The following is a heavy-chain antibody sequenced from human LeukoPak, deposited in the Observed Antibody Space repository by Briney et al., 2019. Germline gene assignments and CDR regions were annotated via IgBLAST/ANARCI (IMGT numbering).Heavy chain of an antibody. CDR1: GFTFSNYA. CDR3: AKRLHDFPLDY. Sequence: PGGSLRLSCAASGFTFSNYAMNWVRQAPGKGLEWVSSISANGGETHYADSVKGRFTISRDNSKNTLYLQINNPRVEDTAVYYRAKRLHDFPLDYWGQGTLVTVSS. J-gene: IGHJ4*02. D-gene: IGHD1-1*01. V-gene: IGHV3-23*01. CDR2: ISANGGET.